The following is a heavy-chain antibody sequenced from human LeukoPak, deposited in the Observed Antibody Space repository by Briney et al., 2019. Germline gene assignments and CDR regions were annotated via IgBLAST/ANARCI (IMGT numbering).Heavy chain of an antibody. CDR3: ARGVAGDRDFDY. CDR1: GGSISSGGYY. CDR2: IYYSGST. J-gene: IGHJ4*02. D-gene: IGHD6-19*01. V-gene: IGHV4-31*03. Sequence: SETLSLTCTVSGGSISSGGYYWSRIRQHPGNGLEWIGYIYYSGSTYYNPSLKSRVTISVDTSKNQFSLKLSSVTAADAAVYYCARGVAGDRDFDYWGQGTLVTVSS.